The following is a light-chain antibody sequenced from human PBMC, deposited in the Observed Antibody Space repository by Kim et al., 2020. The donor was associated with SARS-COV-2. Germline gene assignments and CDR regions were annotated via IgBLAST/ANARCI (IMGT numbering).Light chain of an antibody. J-gene: IGKJ4*01. CDR3: QQYYSSPLT. CDR2: WAS. CDR1: QTVLHRSNNKNY. V-gene: IGKV4-1*01. Sequence: DVVMTQSPDSLAVSLGERVTINCKSSQTVLHRSNNKNYLAWYKQNPGQPPKLLIYWASTRQSGVPDRFSGSGSATDFTLTISSLQAEDVAVYYCQQYYSSPLTFGGGTKVEI.